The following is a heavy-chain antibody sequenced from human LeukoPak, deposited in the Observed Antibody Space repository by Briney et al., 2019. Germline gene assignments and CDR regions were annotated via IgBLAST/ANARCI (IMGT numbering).Heavy chain of an antibody. CDR2: VNSDGITR. CDR1: GFTFKDYW. J-gene: IGHJ4*02. D-gene: IGHD7-27*01. CDR3: ATSLGPLTEY. Sequence: GGSLRLSCVASGFTFKDYWMHWVRQAPGRGLMWVSRVNSDGITRNYADSVKGRFTISRDNAKSTVYLQMDSLRAEDTAVYYCATSLGPLTEYWGQGTLVTVSS. V-gene: IGHV3-74*01.